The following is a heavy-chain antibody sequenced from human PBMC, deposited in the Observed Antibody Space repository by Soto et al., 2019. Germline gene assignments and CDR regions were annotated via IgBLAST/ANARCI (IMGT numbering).Heavy chain of an antibody. CDR3: ARGLATDAFDI. Sequence: SETLSLTCAVSGGSISSGGYSWSWIRQPPGKGLEWIGYTYHSGSTYYNPSLKSQVTISVDRSKNQFSLKLSSVTAADTAVYSCARGLATDAFDIWGQGTMVTVSS. J-gene: IGHJ3*02. V-gene: IGHV4-30-2*01. D-gene: IGHD2-15*01. CDR1: GGSISSGGYS. CDR2: TYHSGST.